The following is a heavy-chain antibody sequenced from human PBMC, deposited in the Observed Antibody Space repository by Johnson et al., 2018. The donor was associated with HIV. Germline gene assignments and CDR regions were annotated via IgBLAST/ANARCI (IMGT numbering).Heavy chain of an antibody. V-gene: IGHV3-30*18. CDR3: AKDMGGDRNAFDI. CDR2: ISHDGRNK. J-gene: IGHJ3*02. Sequence: VQLVESGGGVVQPGRSLRLSCAAPGFTFSRYGMHWVRQATGKGLEWVAAISHDGRNKYYADSVKGRFTISRDNSKNTLYLQMNSLRAEYTAVYYCAKDMGGDRNAFDIWGQGTMGTVSS. CDR1: GFTFSRYG. D-gene: IGHD1-26*01.